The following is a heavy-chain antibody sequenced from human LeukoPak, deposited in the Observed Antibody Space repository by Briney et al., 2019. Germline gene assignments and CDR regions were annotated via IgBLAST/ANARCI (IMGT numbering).Heavy chain of an antibody. D-gene: IGHD1-26*01. CDR3: ARGLSGSYMGPFDF. J-gene: IGHJ4*02. Sequence: GGSLRLSCAASGFTFSGYGMHWVRRAPGKGLEWVAVIWYDGSNKYYADSVKGRFTISRDNSKNTLYLQTNSLRAEDTAVYYCARGLSGSYMGPFDFWGQGTLVTVSS. CDR2: IWYDGSNK. CDR1: GFTFSGYG. V-gene: IGHV3-33*01.